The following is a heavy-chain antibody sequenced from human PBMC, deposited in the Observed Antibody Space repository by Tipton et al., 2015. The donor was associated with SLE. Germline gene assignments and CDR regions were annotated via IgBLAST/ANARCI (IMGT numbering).Heavy chain of an antibody. CDR2: ISYSGNT. D-gene: IGHD1-7*01. Sequence: TLSLTCTVSGGSISSGGYYWSWIRQYPGKGLEWIGYISYSGNTYYNPSLKSRFTISIDTSKNHFSLRLSSVTAADTAVYYCAGLTATTVYWGQGTLVTVSS. V-gene: IGHV4-31*03. CDR1: GGSISSGGYY. J-gene: IGHJ4*02. CDR3: AGLTATTVY.